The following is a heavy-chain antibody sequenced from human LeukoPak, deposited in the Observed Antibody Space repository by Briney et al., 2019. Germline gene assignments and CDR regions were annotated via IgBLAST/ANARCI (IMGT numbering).Heavy chain of an antibody. D-gene: IGHD3-22*01. CDR1: GFTFSSYS. V-gene: IGHV3-21*01. CDR3: ARDFFYYDSSGYHDAFDI. J-gene: IGHJ3*02. Sequence: GGSLRLSCAASGFTFSSYSMNWVRQAPGKGLEWVSSINSSSSYIYYADSVKGRFTISRDNAKNSLYLQMNSLRAEDTAVYYCARDFFYYDSSGYHDAFDIWGQGTMVTVSS. CDR2: INSSSSYI.